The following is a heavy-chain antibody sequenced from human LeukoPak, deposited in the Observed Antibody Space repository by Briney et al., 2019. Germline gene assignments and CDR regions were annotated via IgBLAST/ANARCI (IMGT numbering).Heavy chain of an antibody. CDR3: ATLDWLTLGVDY. J-gene: IGHJ4*02. D-gene: IGHD3/OR15-3a*01. V-gene: IGHV1-18*01. CDR2: ISGYNGNT. Sequence: ASVKVSCKASGYTFNTYGISWVRQVPGQGPEWMGWISGYNGNTNYAQKFQGRVTMTRDTSTSTVYMELSSLRSEDTAVYYCATLDWLTLGVDYWGQGTLVTVSS. CDR1: GYTFNTYG.